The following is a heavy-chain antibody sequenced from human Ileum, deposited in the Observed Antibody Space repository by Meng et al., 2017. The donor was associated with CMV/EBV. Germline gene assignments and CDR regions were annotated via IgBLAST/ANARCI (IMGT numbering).Heavy chain of an antibody. CDR2: IDSRSGGT. J-gene: IGHJ2*01. Sequence: ASVKVSCKASGKASGYTFSDYYIHWVRQAPGQGLEWMGWIDSRSGGTNSAQKFHGRVTMTRDTSISTAYMELSRLRSDDTAVYYCARDPSSTTQPLDLWGRGTLVTVSS. CDR1: GKASGYTFSDYY. D-gene: IGHD2-2*01. V-gene: IGHV1-2*02. CDR3: ARDPSSTTQPLDL.